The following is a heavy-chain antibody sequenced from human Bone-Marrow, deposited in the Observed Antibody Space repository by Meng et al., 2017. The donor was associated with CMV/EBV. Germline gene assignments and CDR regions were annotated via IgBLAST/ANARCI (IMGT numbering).Heavy chain of an antibody. Sequence: GESLKISCEASGVALSDYYMNWVRQAPGRGLEWVSYISSSSSTIYYADSVKGRLTISRDNAKNSLYLQMNSLRAEDTAVYYCARDRRYQLLGFAPWGPGPRVTCSS. CDR3: ARDRRYQLLGFAP. V-gene: IGHV3-48*04. D-gene: IGHD2-2*01. CDR1: GVALSDYY. J-gene: IGHJ5*02. CDR2: ISSSSSTI.